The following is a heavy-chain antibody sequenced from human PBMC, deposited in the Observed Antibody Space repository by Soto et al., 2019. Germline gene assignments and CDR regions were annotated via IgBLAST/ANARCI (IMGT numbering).Heavy chain of an antibody. J-gene: IGHJ6*02. Sequence: SVKVSCKASGGTFSSYAISWVRQAPGQGLEWMGGIIPIFGTANYAQKFQGRVTITADKSTSTAYMELSSLRSEDTAVYYCSGGSLLGHYYYYGMDVWGQGTTVTVSS. V-gene: IGHV1-69*06. CDR2: IIPIFGTA. D-gene: IGHD2-15*01. CDR1: GGTFSSYA. CDR3: SGGSLLGHYYYYGMDV.